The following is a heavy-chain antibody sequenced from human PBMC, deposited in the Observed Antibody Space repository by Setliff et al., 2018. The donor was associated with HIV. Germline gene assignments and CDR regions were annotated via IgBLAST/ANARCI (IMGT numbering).Heavy chain of an antibody. V-gene: IGHV4-39*07. CDR2: IYYRGNT. CDR1: GGSISTTSSY. Sequence: SETLSLTCTVSGGSISTTSSYWGWIRQSPGKGLEWIANIYYRGNTYYNPSLKRRVTISVDTSKNQFSLKLDSVTAADTAVYYYAKYDFGVSRLRSWFDPWGQGTLVTVSS. J-gene: IGHJ5*02. D-gene: IGHD4-17*01. CDR3: AKYDFGVSRLRSWFDP.